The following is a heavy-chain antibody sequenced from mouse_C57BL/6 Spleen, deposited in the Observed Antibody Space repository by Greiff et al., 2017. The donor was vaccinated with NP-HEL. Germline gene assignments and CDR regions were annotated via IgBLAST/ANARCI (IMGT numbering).Heavy chain of an antibody. CDR2: IYPGDGDT. J-gene: IGHJ1*03. CDR3: ARYSGTGYFDV. CDR1: GYAFSSSW. Sequence: QVQLQQSGPELVKPGASVKISCKASGYAFSSSWMNWVKQRPGKGLEWIGRIYPGDGDTNYNGKFKGKATLAADKSSSTAYMQLSSLTSEDSAVYFCARYSGTGYFDVWGTGTTVTVSS. D-gene: IGHD1-1*01. V-gene: IGHV1-82*01.